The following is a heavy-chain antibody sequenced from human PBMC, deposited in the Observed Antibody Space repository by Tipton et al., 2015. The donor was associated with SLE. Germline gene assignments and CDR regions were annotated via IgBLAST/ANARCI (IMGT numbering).Heavy chain of an antibody. CDR3: AKHRVWDGAFDC. CDR2: IHYTGNT. CDR1: GGSIRTTAYS. Sequence: TLSLTCTVSGGSIRTTAYSWAWIRQPPGKGLEWIGTIHYTGNTYYNPSLKSRVTISVDTPKNHFSLNVTSVPVADTAVYYCAKHRVWDGAFDCWGQGTLAAVSS. D-gene: IGHD4/OR15-4a*01. J-gene: IGHJ4*02. V-gene: IGHV4-39*01.